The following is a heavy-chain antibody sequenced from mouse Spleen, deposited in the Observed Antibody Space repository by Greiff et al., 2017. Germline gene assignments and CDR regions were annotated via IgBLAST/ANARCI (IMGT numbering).Heavy chain of an antibody. Sequence: EVQLQQSGPELVKPGASVKIPCKASGYTFTDYNMDWVKQSHGKSLEWIGDINPNNGGTIYNQKFKGKATLTVDKSSSTAYMELRSLTSEDTAVYYCARRGTTVVAKAGGAMDYWGQGTSVTVSS. CDR1: GYTFTDYN. V-gene: IGHV1-18*01. D-gene: IGHD1-1*01. CDR3: ARRGTTVVAKAGGAMDY. CDR2: INPNNGGT. J-gene: IGHJ4*01.